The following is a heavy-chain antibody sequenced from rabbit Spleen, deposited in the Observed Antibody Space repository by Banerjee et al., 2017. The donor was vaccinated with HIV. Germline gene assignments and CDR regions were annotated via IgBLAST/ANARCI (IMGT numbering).Heavy chain of an antibody. D-gene: IGHD2-1*01. Sequence: QQVAESGGGLVKPGASLTLTCKASGFSFSSSYYMCWVRQAPGKGLEWIGCIYAGSSGSTYYASWAKGRFTISKTSSTTVTLQMTSLTAADTATYFCVRDDHNGVGYGLWGPGTLVTVS. J-gene: IGHJ6*01. CDR3: VRDDHNGVGYGL. CDR1: GFSFSSSYY. V-gene: IGHV1S40*01. CDR2: IYAGSSGST.